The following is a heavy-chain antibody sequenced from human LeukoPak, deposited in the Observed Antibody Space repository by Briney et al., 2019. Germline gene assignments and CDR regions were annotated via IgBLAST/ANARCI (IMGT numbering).Heavy chain of an antibody. V-gene: IGHV3-30*18. CDR2: ISYDGSNK. CDR1: GFTFSSYG. CDR3: AKAGEGYSPDY. J-gene: IGHJ4*02. Sequence: GGSLRLSCAASGFTFSSYGMHWVRQAPGKGLEWVAVISYDGSNKYYADSVKGRFTISRDNSKNTLYLRMNSLRAEDTAVYYCAKAGEGYSPDYWGQGTLVTVSS. D-gene: IGHD2-15*01.